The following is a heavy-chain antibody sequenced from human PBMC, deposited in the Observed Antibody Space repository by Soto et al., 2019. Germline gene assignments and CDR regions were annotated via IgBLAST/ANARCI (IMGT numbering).Heavy chain of an antibody. Sequence: GGSLRLSCAASVFPFSSYSMSWVRQAPGKGLEWVSAISGSGGSTYYADSVKGRFTISRDNSKNTLYLQMNSLRAEDTAVYYCAKLYYYDSPNAFDIWGQGTMVTVSS. V-gene: IGHV3-23*01. J-gene: IGHJ3*02. CDR2: ISGSGGST. CDR3: AKLYYYDSPNAFDI. CDR1: VFPFSSYS. D-gene: IGHD3-22*01.